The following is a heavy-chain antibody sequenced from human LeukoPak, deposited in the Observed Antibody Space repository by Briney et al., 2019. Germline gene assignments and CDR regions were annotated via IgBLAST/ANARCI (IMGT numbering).Heavy chain of an antibody. CDR1: GNTFIGYW. Sequence: ASVKASRKASGNTFIGYWINWVRQAPGQGLEWMGAINPRGDATIGAQKFQGRVTTTRDTSTSTVYIELSSLRSEDTAVYYCAREGQQLKHFDHWGQGTLVTVSS. D-gene: IGHD1-1*01. CDR2: INPRGDAT. CDR3: AREGQQLKHFDH. V-gene: IGHV1-46*01. J-gene: IGHJ5*02.